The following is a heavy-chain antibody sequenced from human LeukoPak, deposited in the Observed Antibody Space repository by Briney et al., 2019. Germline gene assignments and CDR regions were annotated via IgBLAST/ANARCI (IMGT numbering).Heavy chain of an antibody. CDR2: INHSGST. Sequence: SETLSLTCAVYGGSFSGYYWSWIRQPPGKGLEWIGEINHSGSTNYNPSLKSRVSISVDTSKNQFSLKLSSVTAADTAVYYCARASRYFDRLFNWFDPWGQGTLLTVSS. CDR1: GGSFSGYY. D-gene: IGHD3-9*01. V-gene: IGHV4-34*01. CDR3: ARASRYFDRLFNWFDP. J-gene: IGHJ5*02.